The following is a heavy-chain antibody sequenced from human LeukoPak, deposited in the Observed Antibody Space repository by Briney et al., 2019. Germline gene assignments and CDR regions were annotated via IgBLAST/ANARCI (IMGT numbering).Heavy chain of an antibody. CDR3: ASASSHRIAAGGDY. D-gene: IGHD6-13*01. V-gene: IGHV3-74*01. CDR2: ISTDGTTT. CDR1: GFTFSSYW. J-gene: IGHJ4*02. Sequence: GGSLRLSCAASGFTFSSYWMNWVRHAPGQGPVWVSHISTDGTTTVYADSVKGRFTISRDNARNTVYLQMNSLRAEDTAVYYCASASSHRIAAGGDYWGQGTLVTVSS.